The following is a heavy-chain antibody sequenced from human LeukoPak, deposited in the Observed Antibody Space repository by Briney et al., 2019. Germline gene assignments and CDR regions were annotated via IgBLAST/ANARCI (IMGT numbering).Heavy chain of an antibody. D-gene: IGHD5-18*01. CDR3: ARGPDTAMVSLDY. V-gene: IGHV5-51*01. J-gene: IGHJ4*02. CDR2: IYPGDSDT. CDR1: GYSFTCYW. Sequence: GESLKISCKASGYSFTCYWIGWVRQMPGKGLEWMGIIYPGDSDTRYSPSFQGQVTISADKSISTAYLQWSSLKASDTAMYYCARGPDTAMVSLDYWGQGTLVTVSS.